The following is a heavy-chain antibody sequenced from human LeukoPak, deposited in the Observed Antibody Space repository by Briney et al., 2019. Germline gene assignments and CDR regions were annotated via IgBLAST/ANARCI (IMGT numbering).Heavy chain of an antibody. J-gene: IGHJ4*02. CDR3: AKGIDGITGFPGVYFDY. V-gene: IGHV3-23*01. CDR2: IRGGGGRT. Sequence: GGSLRLSCAASGFTFSSYAMSWFRQAPGKGLDWVQAIRGGGGRTYYAECVKGGFTISRDNSKKTLYLQMNSLRAEDTAVYYCAKGIDGITGFPGVYFDYWGQGTLVTVSS. D-gene: IGHD1-20*01. CDR1: GFTFSSYA.